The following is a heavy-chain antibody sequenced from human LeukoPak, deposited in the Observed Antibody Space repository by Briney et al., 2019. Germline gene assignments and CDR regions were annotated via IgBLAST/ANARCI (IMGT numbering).Heavy chain of an antibody. CDR2: IWYDGSNE. CDR3: ATSRGSYYMDV. CDR1: GITFRNYG. J-gene: IGHJ6*03. D-gene: IGHD1-26*01. Sequence: PGGSLRLSCAASGITFRNYGFHWVCQAPGQGLDWVAIIWYDGSNEYYADSVKGRFTISRDNSKNTLYLQMNSLRAEDTAVYYCATSRGSYYMDVWGKGTTVTVSS. V-gene: IGHV3-33*01.